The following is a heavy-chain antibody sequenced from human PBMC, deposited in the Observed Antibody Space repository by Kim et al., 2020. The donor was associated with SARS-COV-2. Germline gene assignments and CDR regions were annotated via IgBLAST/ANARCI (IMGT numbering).Heavy chain of an antibody. J-gene: IGHJ5*02. D-gene: IGHD1-26*01. Sequence: GGSLRLSCTTSGFTFTGYAMSWVRQAPGKGLEWVSSIDGSDGTTYYVDSVEGRFTISRDNSKNTLTLQMNTLRADDTAIYYCIKGGWGWIWDPWARGP. V-gene: IGHV3-23*01. CDR2: IDGSDGTT. CDR3: IKGGWGWIWDP. CDR1: GFTFTGYA.